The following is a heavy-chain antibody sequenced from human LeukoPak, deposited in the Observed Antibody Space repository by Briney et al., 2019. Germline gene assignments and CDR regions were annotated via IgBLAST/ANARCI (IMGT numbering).Heavy chain of an antibody. D-gene: IGHD1-26*01. V-gene: IGHV3-15*01. CDR2: IKSKSDGETT. J-gene: IGHJ4*02. Sequence: GGSLRLSCAASGSTFTNAWMSWVRRAPGMGLEWVGRIKSKSDGETTVYAAPVKGRFTISRDDSKNTLYLQLNSLKTEDTAVYYCTTEIRWELPAGGWGQGTLVTVSS. CDR3: TTEIRWELPAGG. CDR1: GSTFTNAW.